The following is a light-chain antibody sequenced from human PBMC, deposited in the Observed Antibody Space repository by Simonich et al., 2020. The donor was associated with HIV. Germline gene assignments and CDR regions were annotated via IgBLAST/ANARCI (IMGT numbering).Light chain of an antibody. CDR3: QQYNNWPPIA. CDR2: GAS. J-gene: IGKJ5*01. Sequence: EIVMTQSPATLSVSPGERATLSCRASQGVSSNLAWYQQKPGQAPRLLIYGASTRATGIPARFSGSGSGTEFTLTISSMQSEDFAVYYCQQYNNWPPIAFGQGTRLEIK. CDR1: QGVSSN. V-gene: IGKV3-15*01.